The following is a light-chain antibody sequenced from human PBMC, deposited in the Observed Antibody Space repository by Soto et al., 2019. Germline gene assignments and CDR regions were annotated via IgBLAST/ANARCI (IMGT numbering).Light chain of an antibody. Sequence: QSVLTQPASVSGSPGQSITISCTGTSSDVGGYNYVSWYQPHPGKAPKLMIYDVSNRPSGVSNRFSGSKSGNTASLTISGLQAEDEADYYCSSYTSSSTLAVFGGGTKLTVL. CDR3: SSYTSSSTLAV. CDR2: DVS. J-gene: IGLJ2*01. V-gene: IGLV2-14*01. CDR1: SSDVGGYNY.